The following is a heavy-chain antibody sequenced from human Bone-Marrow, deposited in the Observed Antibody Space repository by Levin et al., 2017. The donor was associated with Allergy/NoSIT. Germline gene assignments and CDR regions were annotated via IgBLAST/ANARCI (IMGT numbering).Heavy chain of an antibody. CDR1: GFTFSSYA. Sequence: QAGGSLRLSCSASGFTFSSYAMHWVRQAPGKGLEYVSAISGYGSHSYYADSMKGRFAISRDNSKNTLYLQMSSLRPEDTAVYYCVKKMASAPGPPYLFENWGQGALVTVSS. CDR2: ISGYGSHS. V-gene: IGHV3-64D*06. CDR3: VKKMASAPGPPYLFEN. J-gene: IGHJ4*02. D-gene: IGHD6-13*01.